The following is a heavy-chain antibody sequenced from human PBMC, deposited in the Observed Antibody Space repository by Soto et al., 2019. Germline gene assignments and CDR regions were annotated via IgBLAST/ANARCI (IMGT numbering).Heavy chain of an antibody. Sequence: PGGSLRLSCTASGFTFGDYAMSWVRQAPGKGLEWVGFIRSKAYGGTTEYAASVKGRFTISSDDSKSIAYLQMNSLKTEDTAVYYCTRSSGYYYFDYWGRGTLVTVSS. J-gene: IGHJ4*02. D-gene: IGHD3-22*01. CDR3: TRSSGYYYFDY. CDR1: GFTFGDYA. CDR2: IRSKAYGGTT. V-gene: IGHV3-49*04.